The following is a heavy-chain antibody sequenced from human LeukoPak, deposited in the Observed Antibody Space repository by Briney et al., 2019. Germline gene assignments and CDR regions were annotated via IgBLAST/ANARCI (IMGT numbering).Heavy chain of an antibody. CDR1: GGSISSYY. CDR3: ARAWGAAHYFFDS. J-gene: IGHJ4*02. Sequence: SETLSLTCTVSGGSISSYYWSWIRQPPGKGLEWIGYIYYSGSTNYNPSLKSRVTISVDTSKNQFSLKLSSVTAADTAVYYCARAWGAAHYFFDSWGQGTRVTVSS. CDR2: IYYSGST. D-gene: IGHD1-26*01. V-gene: IGHV4-59*12.